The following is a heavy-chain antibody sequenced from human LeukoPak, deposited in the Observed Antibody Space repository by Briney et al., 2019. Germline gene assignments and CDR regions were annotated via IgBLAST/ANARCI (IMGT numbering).Heavy chain of an antibody. CDR1: GFTFDDYA. V-gene: IGHV3-9*01. CDR2: ISWNSGSI. CDR3: AKDTHCSSSSLDY. D-gene: IGHD6-6*01. J-gene: IGHJ4*02. Sequence: GGSLRLSCAASGFTFDDYAMHWVRQAPGKGLEWVSGISWNSGSIGYADSVKGRFTISRDNAKNSLYLQMNSLRAEDTALYYCAKDTHCSSSSLDYWGQGTLVTVSS.